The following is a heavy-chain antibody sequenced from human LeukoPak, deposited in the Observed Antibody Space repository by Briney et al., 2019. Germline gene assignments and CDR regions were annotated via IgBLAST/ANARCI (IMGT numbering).Heavy chain of an antibody. J-gene: IGHJ4*02. Sequence: PSQTLSLTCTVSGGSISSGTYYWSWIRQPAGKGLEWIRRIYTSGSTNYNPSLKSRVTISVDRTKNQFPLKLTSVTAADTAVYYCAKSLLVGATSGLVGDWGQGTLVTVSS. CDR3: AKSLLVGATSGLVGD. CDR1: GGSISSGTYY. D-gene: IGHD1-26*01. V-gene: IGHV4-61*02. CDR2: IYTSGST.